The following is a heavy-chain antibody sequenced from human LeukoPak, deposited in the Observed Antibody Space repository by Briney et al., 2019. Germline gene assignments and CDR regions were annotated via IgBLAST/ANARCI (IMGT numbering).Heavy chain of an antibody. CDR1: GYTFTSYD. D-gene: IGHD4-23*01. J-gene: IGHJ6*02. CDR3: ARWGRHYYGMDV. Sequence: ASVKVSCKASGYTFTSYDINWVRQATGQGLEWMGWMNPNSGNTGYAQKFQGRVIMTRNTSISTAYMELSSLRSEDTAVYYCARWGRHYYGMDVWGQGTTVTVSS. V-gene: IGHV1-8*01. CDR2: MNPNSGNT.